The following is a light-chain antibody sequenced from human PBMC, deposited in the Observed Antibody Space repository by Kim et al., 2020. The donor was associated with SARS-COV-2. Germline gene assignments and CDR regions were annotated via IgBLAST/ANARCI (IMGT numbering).Light chain of an antibody. CDR2: GAS. J-gene: IGKJ1*01. CDR3: QQYDDWPPWT. CDR1: QSVSSN. Sequence: SPGETATLSCRASQSVSSNVAWYQQKPGQAPRLLIYGASTRATGIPTRFSGSGSGTDFTLTISSLQSEDLAVYHCQQYDDWPPWTVGQGTKVDIK. V-gene: IGKV3-15*01.